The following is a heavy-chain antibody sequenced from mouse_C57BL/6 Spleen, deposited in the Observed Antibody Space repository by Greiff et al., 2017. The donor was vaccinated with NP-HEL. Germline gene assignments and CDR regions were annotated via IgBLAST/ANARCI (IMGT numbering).Heavy chain of an antibody. CDR3: ARMRYYDYDGDFDY. J-gene: IGHJ2*01. CDR1: GYSITSGYY. V-gene: IGHV3-6*01. D-gene: IGHD2-4*01. Sequence: VQLQQSGPGLVKPSQSLSLTCSVTGYSITSGYYWNWIRQFPGNKLEWMGYISYDGSNNYNPSLKNRISITRDTSKNQFFLKLNSVTTEDTATYYCARMRYYDYDGDFDYWGQGTTLTVSS. CDR2: ISYDGSN.